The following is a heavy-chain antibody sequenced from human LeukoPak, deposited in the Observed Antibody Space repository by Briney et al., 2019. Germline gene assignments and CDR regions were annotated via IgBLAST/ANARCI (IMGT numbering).Heavy chain of an antibody. CDR3: AKINNNDDY. Sequence: GGSLRLFCAASGFTFTTFGIHWVRRAPGRGREWVGAISPDGNLEYYTDSVKGRFTISRDNSKNMIYLQMSSLRGEDSALYYCAKINNNDDYWGQGTLVTVSS. V-gene: IGHV3-30*18. CDR2: ISPDGNLE. J-gene: IGHJ4*02. CDR1: GFTFTTFG. D-gene: IGHD1/OR15-1a*01.